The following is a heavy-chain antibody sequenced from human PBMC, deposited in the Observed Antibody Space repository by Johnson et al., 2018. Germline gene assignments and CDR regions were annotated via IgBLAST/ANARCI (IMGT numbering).Heavy chain of an antibody. V-gene: IGHV3-49*04. CDR3: TRVGYTTSWYLNWFSP. J-gene: IGHJ5*02. D-gene: IGHD6-13*01. CDR2: IRSTAYGETT. CDR1: GFPFRSFG. Sequence: VQLVQSGGGVVQPGRSLRLSCAASGFPFRSFGMHLVRQAPGKGLEWVGFIRSTAYGETTQYAASVKGRFTVSRDDSNGIAYLQMNSLKTEDTGVYYCTRVGYTTSWYLNWFSPWGQGSLVTVSS.